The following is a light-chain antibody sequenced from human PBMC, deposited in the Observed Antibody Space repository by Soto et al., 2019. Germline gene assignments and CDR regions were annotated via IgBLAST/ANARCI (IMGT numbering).Light chain of an antibody. Sequence: EIVMTQSPATLSVSPGERATLSCRASQSVSSNLAWYQLKPGQAPRLLIYGASTWATGIPSRFSGSGSGTEFTLTISSLHSEDLAVYYCQQYNSWPQTFGQGTKLEIK. CDR2: GAS. J-gene: IGKJ2*01. CDR3: QQYNSWPQT. V-gene: IGKV3-15*01. CDR1: QSVSSN.